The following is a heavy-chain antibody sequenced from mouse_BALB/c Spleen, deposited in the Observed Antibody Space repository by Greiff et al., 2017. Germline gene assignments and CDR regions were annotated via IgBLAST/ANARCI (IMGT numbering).Heavy chain of an antibody. D-gene: IGHD2-1*01. CDR2: IYPGDGDT. J-gene: IGHJ3*01. Sequence: QQSGAELVRPGSSVKISCKASGYAFSSYWMNWVKQRPGQGLEWIGQIYPGDGDTNYNGKFKGKATLTADKSSSTAYMQLSSLTSEDSAVYFCARRDYGNLFAYWGQGTLVTVSA. CDR3: ARRDYGNLFAY. CDR1: GYAFSSYW. V-gene: IGHV1-80*01.